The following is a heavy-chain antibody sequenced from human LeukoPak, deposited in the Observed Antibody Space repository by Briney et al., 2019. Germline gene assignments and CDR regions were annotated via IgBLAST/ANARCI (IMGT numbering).Heavy chain of an antibody. V-gene: IGHV1-46*01. CDR2: INPSGGST. Sequence: GASVKVSCKASGYTFTSYYMHWVRQAPGQGLEWMGIINPSGGSTSYAQKFQGRVTMTRDMSTSTVYMELSSLRSEDTAVYYCAASILTGLLDFDYWGQGTLVTVSS. CDR1: GYTFTSYY. CDR3: AASILTGLLDFDY. J-gene: IGHJ4*02. D-gene: IGHD3-9*01.